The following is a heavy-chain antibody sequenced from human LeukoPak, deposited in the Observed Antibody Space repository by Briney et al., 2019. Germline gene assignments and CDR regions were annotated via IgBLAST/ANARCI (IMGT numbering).Heavy chain of an antibody. CDR2: ISYDGTNK. CDR3: AKFRGPTVTSWGDFDY. J-gene: IGHJ4*02. V-gene: IGHV3-30*18. CDR1: GFTLSTYA. D-gene: IGHD4-17*01. Sequence: PGGSLRLSCAASGFTLSTYAMHWVRQAPGKGQEWVAVISYDGTNKYYADSVKGRFTISKDNSKNTLSLQMNSLRAEDTAVYFCAKFRGPTVTSWGDFDYWGQGTLVTVSS.